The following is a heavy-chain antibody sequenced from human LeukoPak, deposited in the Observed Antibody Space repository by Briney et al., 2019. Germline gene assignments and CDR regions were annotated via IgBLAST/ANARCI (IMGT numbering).Heavy chain of an antibody. D-gene: IGHD6-19*01. CDR3: AKTTTGYSSGRYPGWPVDY. V-gene: IGHV3-23*01. Sequence: PGGSLRLSCAASEFTFSSYAMYWVRQAPGKGLEWVSSGSGGSTYYADSVKGQFTISRDNSKNTVYLQMNSLRAEDTAVYYCAKTTTGYSSGRYPGWPVDYWGQGTLVTVSS. J-gene: IGHJ4*02. CDR1: EFTFSSYA. CDR2: GSGGST.